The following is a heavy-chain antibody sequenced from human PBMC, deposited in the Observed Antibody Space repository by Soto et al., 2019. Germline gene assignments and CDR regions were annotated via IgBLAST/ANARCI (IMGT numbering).Heavy chain of an antibody. Sequence: PGGSLRLSCAASGFTFSAYWMHWVRQTPEKGLVWVSNINTVASGTTYADSVKGQVTISGDKSITTTYLQWNSLKASDTAMYYCARLGSWANYHTLDVWGQGAMVTVSS. CDR3: ARLGSWANYHTLDV. CDR2: INTVASGT. CDR1: GFTFSAYW. D-gene: IGHD3-22*01. V-gene: IGHV3-74*01. J-gene: IGHJ3*01.